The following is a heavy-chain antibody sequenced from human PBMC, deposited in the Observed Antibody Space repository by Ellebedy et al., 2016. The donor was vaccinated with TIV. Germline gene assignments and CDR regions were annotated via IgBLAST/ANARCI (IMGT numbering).Heavy chain of an antibody. CDR2: IGSGPTHT. D-gene: IGHD3-9*01. J-gene: IGHJ3*01. Sequence: GESLKISCAASGFSFSDYYMTWIRQAPGKGLEWISYIGSGPTHTNYADSVKGRFTISRDSAKNSLYLQMNSLRYEDTAVYYCARALRYFDWLEAFDVWGQGTMVTVAS. CDR1: GFSFSDYY. CDR3: ARALRYFDWLEAFDV. V-gene: IGHV3-11*06.